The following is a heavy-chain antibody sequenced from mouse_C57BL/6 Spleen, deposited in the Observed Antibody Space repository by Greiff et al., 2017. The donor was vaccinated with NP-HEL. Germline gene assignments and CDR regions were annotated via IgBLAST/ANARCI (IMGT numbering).Heavy chain of an antibody. Sequence: VHLVESGGGLVKPGGSLKLSCAASGFTFSSYAMSWVRQTPEQRLEWVATISDGGSYTYYPDNVKGRFTISRDNAKNNLYLQMSHLKSEDTAMYYCAREGGYDYGYYYAMDYWGQGTSVTVSS. V-gene: IGHV5-4*01. CDR2: ISDGGSYT. J-gene: IGHJ4*01. D-gene: IGHD2-4*01. CDR3: AREGGYDYGYYYAMDY. CDR1: GFTFSSYA.